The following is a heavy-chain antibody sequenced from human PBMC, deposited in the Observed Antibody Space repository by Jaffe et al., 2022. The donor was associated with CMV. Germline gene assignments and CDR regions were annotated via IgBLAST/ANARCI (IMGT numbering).Heavy chain of an antibody. CDR2: ISWSSDKK. J-gene: IGHJ4*02. CDR3: VKEPYSDNSGPKGSLDY. Sequence: EIQLVESGGGLIQPGRSLALSCAGSGFNYDDHAIHWVRQAPGKGLEWVASISWSSDKKDYADSVKGRFTISRDNAKNSLYLQMHGLRTEDTALYYCVKEPYSDNSGPKGSLDYWGQGTLVTVS. CDR1: GFNYDDHA. V-gene: IGHV3-9*01. D-gene: IGHD3-22*01.